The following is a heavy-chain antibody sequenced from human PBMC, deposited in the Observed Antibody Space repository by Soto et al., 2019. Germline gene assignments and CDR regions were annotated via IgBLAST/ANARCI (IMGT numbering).Heavy chain of an antibody. CDR2: IWYDGSNK. D-gene: IGHD1-1*01. V-gene: IGHV3-33*01. Sequence: PGGSLRLSCAASGFTFSGYGMHWVRQAPGKGLEWVAVIWYDGSNKYYGDSVKGRFTISRDNSKNTLYLQMNSLRVEDTAVYYCARGNNHAFDIWGQRTMVTVSS. J-gene: IGHJ3*02. CDR3: ARGNNHAFDI. CDR1: GFTFSGYG.